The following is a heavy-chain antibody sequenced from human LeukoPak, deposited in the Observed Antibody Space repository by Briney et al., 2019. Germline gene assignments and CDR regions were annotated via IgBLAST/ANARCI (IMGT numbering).Heavy chain of an antibody. J-gene: IGHJ2*01. Sequence: SETLSLTCTVSGGSISSSSYYWGWIRQPPGKGLEWVGSIYYSGKTYYNPSLKSRVTMSIDTSKNQFSLKLSWVTAADTAVYYCARDKGPYWYFDLWGRGTLVTVSS. CDR2: IYYSGKT. V-gene: IGHV4-39*07. CDR1: GGSISSSSYY. CDR3: ARDKGPYWYFDL.